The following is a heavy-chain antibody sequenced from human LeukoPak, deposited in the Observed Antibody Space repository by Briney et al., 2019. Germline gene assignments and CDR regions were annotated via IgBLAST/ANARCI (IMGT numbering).Heavy chain of an antibody. Sequence: SETLSLTCAVYGGSFSGYYWSWIRQPPGKGLEWIGEINHSGSTNYNPSLKSRVTISVDTSKNQFSLKLSSVTATDTAVYYCASDNSGWRDYWGQGTLVTVSS. CDR1: GGSFSGYY. CDR2: INHSGST. V-gene: IGHV4-34*01. J-gene: IGHJ4*02. CDR3: ASDNSGWRDY. D-gene: IGHD3-22*01.